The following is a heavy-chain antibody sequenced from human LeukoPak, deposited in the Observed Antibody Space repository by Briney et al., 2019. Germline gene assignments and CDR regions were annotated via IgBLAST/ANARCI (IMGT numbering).Heavy chain of an antibody. V-gene: IGHV3-74*01. CDR3: ARDHGGNTFDY. Sequence: PGGSLRFSGAASGFTFSSYWMHWVRQAPGKGLVWVSRINTDGSSTSYADSVKGRFTISRDNAKNTLYLQMNSLRAEDTAVYYCARDHGGNTFDYWGQGTLVTVSS. CDR2: INTDGSST. D-gene: IGHD4-23*01. CDR1: GFTFSSYW. J-gene: IGHJ4*02.